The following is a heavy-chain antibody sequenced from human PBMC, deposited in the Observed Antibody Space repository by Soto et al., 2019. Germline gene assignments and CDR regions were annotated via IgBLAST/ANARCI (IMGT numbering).Heavy chain of an antibody. CDR1: GFTFSSYG. CDR3: ARDLAFIIVGATRDFDY. Sequence: GGSLRLSCAASGFTFSSYGMHWVRQAPGKGLEWVAVIWYDGSNKYYADSVKGRFTISRDNSKNTLYLQMNSLRAEDTAVYYCARDLAFIIVGATRDFDYWGQGTLVTVSS. V-gene: IGHV3-33*01. CDR2: IWYDGSNK. J-gene: IGHJ4*02. D-gene: IGHD1-26*01.